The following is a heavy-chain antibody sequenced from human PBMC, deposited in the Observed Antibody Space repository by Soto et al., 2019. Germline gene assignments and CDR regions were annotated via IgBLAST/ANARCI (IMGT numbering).Heavy chain of an antibody. CDR2: INHSGST. V-gene: IGHV4-34*01. D-gene: IGHD2-15*01. J-gene: IGHJ5*02. CDR3: ARDGYPKEYCSGGSCYRPNWFDP. CDR1: GGSFSGYY. Sequence: QVQLQQWGAGLLKPSETLSLTCAVYGGSFSGYYWSWIRQPPGKGLEWIGEINHSGSTNYNPSLKSRVTISVDTSKNQCSLKLSSVTAADTAVYYCARDGYPKEYCSGGSCYRPNWFDPWGQGTLVTVSS.